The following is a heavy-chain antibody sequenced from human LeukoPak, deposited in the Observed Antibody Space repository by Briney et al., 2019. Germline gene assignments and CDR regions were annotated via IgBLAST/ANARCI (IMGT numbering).Heavy chain of an antibody. Sequence: PGRSLRLSCAASGFTFDDYAMHWVRQAPGKGLEWVSGINWNSGTIVYAASVKGRFTISRDNAKNSLYLQMNSPRAEDMALYYCAKGSCSSTSCYVWFDPWGQGTLVTVSS. J-gene: IGHJ5*02. V-gene: IGHV3-9*03. CDR1: GFTFDDYA. D-gene: IGHD2-2*01. CDR3: AKGSCSSTSCYVWFDP. CDR2: INWNSGTI.